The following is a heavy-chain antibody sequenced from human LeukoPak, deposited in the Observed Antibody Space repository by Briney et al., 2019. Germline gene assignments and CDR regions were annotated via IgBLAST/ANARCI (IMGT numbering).Heavy chain of an antibody. CDR1: GYTFTSYD. CDR2: MNPNSGNT. CDR3: ARGARQWLVYYYYYYMDV. D-gene: IGHD6-19*01. V-gene: IGHV1-8*03. Sequence: GASVKVSCKASGYTFTSYDINWVRQATGQGLEWMGWMNPNSGNTGYAQKFQGRVTTTRNTSISTAYMELSSLRSEDAAVYYCARGARQWLVYYYYYYMDVWGKGTTVTVSS. J-gene: IGHJ6*03.